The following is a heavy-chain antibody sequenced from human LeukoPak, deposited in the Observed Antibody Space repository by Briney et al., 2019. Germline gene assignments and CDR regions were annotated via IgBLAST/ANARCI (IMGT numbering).Heavy chain of an antibody. CDR2: IYYSGST. CDR3: ARGDGSCLGY. Sequence: SETLSLTCTVSGGSISSSSYYWGWIRQPPGKGLEWIGSIYYSGSTYYNPSLKSRVTISVDTSKNQFSLKLSSVTAADTAVYYCARGDGSCLGYWGQGTLVTVSS. J-gene: IGHJ4*02. V-gene: IGHV4-39*01. D-gene: IGHD2-15*01. CDR1: GGSISSSSYY.